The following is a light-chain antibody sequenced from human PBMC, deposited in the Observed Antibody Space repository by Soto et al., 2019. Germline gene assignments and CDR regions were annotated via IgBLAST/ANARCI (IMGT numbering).Light chain of an antibody. CDR3: QQYGSSLLT. V-gene: IGKV3-20*01. Sequence: EIVLTQSPGPLSLSPGERATLSCRSSQSVSSSYLAWYQQKPGQAPRLLIYGASSRATGIPDRFSGSWSGTDFTLTISRLEPEDVAVYYCQQYGSSLLTLGGGTKVDIK. CDR2: GAS. J-gene: IGKJ4*01. CDR1: QSVSSSY.